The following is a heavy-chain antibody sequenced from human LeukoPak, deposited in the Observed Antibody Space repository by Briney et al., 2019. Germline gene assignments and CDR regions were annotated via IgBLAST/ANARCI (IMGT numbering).Heavy chain of an antibody. CDR3: ASSDPTKYYYDSSGYPAN. CDR2: ISSSSSYT. V-gene: IGHV3-21*04. D-gene: IGHD3-22*01. CDR1: GFTFSXYS. Sequence: SVRLSCAAXGFTFSXYSMNWVRQAPGKGLEWVSSISSSSSYTYYADTVKGRVTISRDNSNNTLYLQINSLRAEDTPVYYCASSDPTKYYYDSSGYPANWGQGTLVTVSS. J-gene: IGHJ4*02.